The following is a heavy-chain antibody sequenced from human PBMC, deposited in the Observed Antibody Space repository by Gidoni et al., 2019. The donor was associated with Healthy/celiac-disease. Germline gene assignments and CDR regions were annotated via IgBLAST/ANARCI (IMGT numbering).Heavy chain of an antibody. V-gene: IGHV1-18*01. CDR3: ARDWYCSSTSCYTGYYYYGMDV. CDR1: GYTFTRYG. CDR2: ISAYNGNT. Sequence: QVQLVQSGAEVKKPGASVKVSCKASGYTFTRYGISWVRQAPGQGLEWMGWISAYNGNTNYAQKLQGRVTMTTDTSTSTAYMELRSLRSDDTAVYYCARDWYCSSTSCYTGYYYYGMDVWGQGTTVTVSS. J-gene: IGHJ6*02. D-gene: IGHD2-2*02.